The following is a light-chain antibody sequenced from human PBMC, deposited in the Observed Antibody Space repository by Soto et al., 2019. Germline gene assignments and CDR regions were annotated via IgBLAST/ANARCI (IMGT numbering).Light chain of an antibody. CDR3: SSYTSSSTVV. CDR1: SSDVGRYNY. CDR2: DVN. J-gene: IGLJ2*01. V-gene: IGLV2-14*01. Sequence: QSALTQPASVSGSPGQSITISCTGTSSDVGRYNYVSWYQQHPGKAPKLMIYDVNYRPSGVSNRFSGSKSGNTASLTISGLQAEDEGDYYCSSYTSSSTVVFGGGTKVTVL.